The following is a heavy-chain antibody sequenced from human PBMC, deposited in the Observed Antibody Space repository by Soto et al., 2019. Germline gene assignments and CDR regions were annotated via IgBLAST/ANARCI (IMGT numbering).Heavy chain of an antibody. J-gene: IGHJ6*02. CDR1: GGTFSSYA. CDR2: IIPIFGTA. V-gene: IGHV1-69*06. D-gene: IGHD6-6*01. Sequence: GASVKVSCKASGGTFSSYAISWVRQAPGQGLEWMGGIIPIFGTANYAQKFQGRVTITADKSTSTAYMELSSLRSEDTAVYYCARAPGRRSSSISRLVYYGMDVWGQGTAVTVSS. CDR3: ARAPGRRSSSISRLVYYGMDV.